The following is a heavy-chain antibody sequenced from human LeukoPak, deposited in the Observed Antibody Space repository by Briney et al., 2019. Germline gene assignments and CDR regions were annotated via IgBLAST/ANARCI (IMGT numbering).Heavy chain of an antibody. D-gene: IGHD4-17*01. CDR2: INAGNGNT. Sequence: ASVKVSCKASGYTFISYAMHWVRQAPGQRLEWMGWINAGNGNTKYSQKFQGRVTITRDTSASTAYMELSSLRSEDTAVYYCARSDDYGDYGFDYWGQGTLVTVSS. V-gene: IGHV1-3*01. CDR1: GYTFISYA. CDR3: ARSDDYGDYGFDY. J-gene: IGHJ4*02.